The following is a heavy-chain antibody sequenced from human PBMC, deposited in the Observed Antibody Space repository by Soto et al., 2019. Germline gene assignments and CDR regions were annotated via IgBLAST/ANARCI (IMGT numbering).Heavy chain of an antibody. CDR1: GITFSSYW. CDR2: MNSDGNST. Sequence: GSLRLSCAASGITFSSYWMHWVRQAPGKGLVWVSRMNSDGNSTSYADSVKGRFTISRDNAKNTLYLQMNSLRAEDTAVYYCAREYSSSRYFDYWGQGTLVTVSS. J-gene: IGHJ4*02. CDR3: AREYSSSRYFDY. V-gene: IGHV3-74*01. D-gene: IGHD6-13*01.